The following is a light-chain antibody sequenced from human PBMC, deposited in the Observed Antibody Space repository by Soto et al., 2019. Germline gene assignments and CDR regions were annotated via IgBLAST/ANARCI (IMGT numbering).Light chain of an antibody. CDR3: QQYEELPLT. CDR1: QSVVNY. Sequence: DVQLTQSPSTLSASVGDRVAISCQASQSVVNYLNWFQQRPGKAPQLLISDASHLEPGVPSRFSGQRSGTDFTLIISSLQPEDFATYYYQQYEELPLTFGGGTRVEV. CDR2: DAS. J-gene: IGKJ4*01. V-gene: IGKV1-33*01.